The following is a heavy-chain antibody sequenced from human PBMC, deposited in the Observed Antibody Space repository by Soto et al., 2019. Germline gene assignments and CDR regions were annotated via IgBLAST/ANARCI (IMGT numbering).Heavy chain of an antibody. CDR3: ARVLGGMATVPFDY. V-gene: IGHV3-30-3*01. Sequence: GGSLRLSCAASGFTFSSYAMHWVRQAPGTGLEWVAVISYEGSNKYYADSVKGRFTISRDNSKNTLYLQMNSLRTEDTAVYYCARVLGGMATVPFDYWGQGALVTVSS. CDR1: GFTFSSYA. J-gene: IGHJ4*02. CDR2: ISYEGSNK. D-gene: IGHD4-4*01.